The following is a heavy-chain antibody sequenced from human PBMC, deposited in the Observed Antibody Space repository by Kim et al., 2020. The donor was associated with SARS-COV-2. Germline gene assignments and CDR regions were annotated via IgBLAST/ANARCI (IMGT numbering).Heavy chain of an antibody. CDR3: ARAGGYGDFSPLDYFDY. J-gene: IGHJ4*02. Sequence: GGSLRLSCAASGFTFSSYEMNWVRQAPGKGLEWVSYISGSGSAIYYADSVKGRFTISRDNAKHSLYLQMNSLRAEDTAVYYCARAGGYGDFSPLDYFDYWGQGTLVTVSS. CDR1: GFTFSSYE. D-gene: IGHD4-17*01. V-gene: IGHV3-48*03. CDR2: ISGSGSAI.